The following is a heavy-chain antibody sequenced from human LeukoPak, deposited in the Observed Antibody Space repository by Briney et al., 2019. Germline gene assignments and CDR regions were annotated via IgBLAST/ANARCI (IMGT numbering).Heavy chain of an antibody. V-gene: IGHV5-51*01. CDR3: ARDGILTGNSLDY. CDR1: GYSFTSYW. CDR2: IYPSDSDT. D-gene: IGHD3-9*01. J-gene: IGHJ4*02. Sequence: GESLKISCKGSGYSFTSYWIGWVRQMPGKGLEWMGLIYPSDSDTKYSPSFQGQVTISADKSISTAYLQWGSLKASDTAMYYCARDGILTGNSLDYWGQGTLVTVSS.